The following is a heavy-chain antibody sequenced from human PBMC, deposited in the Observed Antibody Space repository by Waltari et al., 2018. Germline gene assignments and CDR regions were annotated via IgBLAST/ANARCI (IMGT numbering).Heavy chain of an antibody. J-gene: IGHJ6*02. CDR2: INTNTGNP. D-gene: IGHD3-9*01. CDR1: GYTFPDSA. Sequence: QVQLVQSGSELKKPGASVEVSCSASGYTFPDSALNSVRQAPGQGPEWMVWINTNTGNPTYAQDFTGRFVFSLDASVSTAYLLITGLKADDTAVYYCARLRASLTGFGPYGLDVWGQGTKVTVSS. V-gene: IGHV7-4-1*02. CDR3: ARLRASLTGFGPYGLDV.